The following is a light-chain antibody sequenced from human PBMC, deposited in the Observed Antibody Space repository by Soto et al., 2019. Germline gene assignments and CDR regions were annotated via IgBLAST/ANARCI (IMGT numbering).Light chain of an antibody. CDR3: QQYGTSQWT. V-gene: IGKV3-20*01. CDR2: GAS. CDR1: QTVSQSY. Sequence: EFVLTQSPGTLSLSPGERATLSCRASQTVSQSYLAWFQQKPGQAPRLLIYGASSRASCIPDRFTGSGSGTDFTLTITALEPEDFAVYYCQQYGTSQWTFGQGTKVEIK. J-gene: IGKJ1*01.